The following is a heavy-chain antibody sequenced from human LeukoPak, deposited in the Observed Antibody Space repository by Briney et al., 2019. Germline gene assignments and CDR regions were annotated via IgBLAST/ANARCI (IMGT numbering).Heavy chain of an antibody. D-gene: IGHD3-9*01. CDR1: GGTFSTYA. CDR2: IIPIFGTS. J-gene: IGHJ3*02. Sequence: ASVKVSCKASGGTFSTYAISWVRQAPGQGLEWMGGIIPIFGTSNYAQKFQGRVTITADEPTSTAYMELSSLRSEDTAVYYCARDDGRYFDRLGHDAFDIWGQGTLVTVSS. V-gene: IGHV1-69*13. CDR3: ARDDGRYFDRLGHDAFDI.